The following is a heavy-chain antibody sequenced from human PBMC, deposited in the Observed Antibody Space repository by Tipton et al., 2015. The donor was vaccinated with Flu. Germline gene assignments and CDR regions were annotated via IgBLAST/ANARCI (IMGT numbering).Heavy chain of an antibody. V-gene: IGHV4-61*01. D-gene: IGHD6-13*01. J-gene: IGHJ4*02. CDR3: ARDVAAVPAAIRD. CDR1: GGSVNSGFYY. CDR2: VYYSGTT. Sequence: TLSFTCTVSGGSVNSGFYYWSWIRRPPGKALEWIGSVYYSGTTNYNPSLKSRVTISVDTSKTQLSLKLNSVTAADTAVYYCARDVAAVPAAIRDWGQGTLVTVSS.